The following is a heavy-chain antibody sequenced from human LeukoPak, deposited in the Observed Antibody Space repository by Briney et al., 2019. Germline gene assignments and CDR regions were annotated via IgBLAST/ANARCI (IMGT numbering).Heavy chain of an antibody. V-gene: IGHV4-39*07. J-gene: IGHJ6*03. CDR1: GGSISSSSYY. CDR3: ASSVATIGLGYYYYYMDV. CDR2: IYYSGST. Sequence: SETLSLTCTVSGGSISSSSYYWGWIRQPPGKGLEWIGSIYYSGSTYYNPSLKSRVTISVDTSKNQVSLKLSSVTAADTAVYYRASSVATIGLGYYYYYMDVWGKGTTVTISS. D-gene: IGHD5-12*01.